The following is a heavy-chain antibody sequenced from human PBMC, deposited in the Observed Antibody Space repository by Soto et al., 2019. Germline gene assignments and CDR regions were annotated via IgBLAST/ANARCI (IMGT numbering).Heavy chain of an antibody. CDR1: GFTFSSYA. V-gene: IGHV3-23*01. J-gene: IGHJ4*02. CDR2: ISGSGGST. CDR3: AKHLMISWKLGATPSPLYY. Sequence: GGSLRLSCAASGFTFSSYAMSWVRQAPGKGLEWVSAISGSGGSTYYADSVKGRFTISRDNSKNTLYLQLNSLRAEDTAVYFCAKHLMISWKLGATPSPLYYCGQGALVTVAS. D-gene: IGHD1-26*01.